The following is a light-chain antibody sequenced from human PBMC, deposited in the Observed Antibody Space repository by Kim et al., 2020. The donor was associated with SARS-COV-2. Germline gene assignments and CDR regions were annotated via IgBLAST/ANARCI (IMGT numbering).Light chain of an antibody. Sequence: PGERVTLSCRARQSVRTSIAWYQQKPGQAPRLLIFGASTRSNGVPDRFSGGGSGTEFTLTISRLQSEDVGIYYCQQYKNWPPAGHTFGQGTKLEI. CDR1: QSVRTS. CDR3: QQYKNWPPAGHT. J-gene: IGKJ2*01. V-gene: IGKV3-15*01. CDR2: GAS.